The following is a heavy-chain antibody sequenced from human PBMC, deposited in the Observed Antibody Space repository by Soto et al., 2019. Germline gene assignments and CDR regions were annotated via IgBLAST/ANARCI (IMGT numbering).Heavy chain of an antibody. J-gene: IGHJ6*02. D-gene: IGHD5-18*01. V-gene: IGHV5-51*01. Sequence: GESLKISCKGSGYSFTSYWIGWVRQMPGKGLEWMGIIYPGDSDTRYSPSFQGQVTISADKSISTAYLQWSSLKASDTAMYYCATHTAMAPHAYYYYYGMDVWGQGTTVTVSS. CDR3: ATHTAMAPHAYYYYYGMDV. CDR1: GYSFTSYW. CDR2: IYPGDSDT.